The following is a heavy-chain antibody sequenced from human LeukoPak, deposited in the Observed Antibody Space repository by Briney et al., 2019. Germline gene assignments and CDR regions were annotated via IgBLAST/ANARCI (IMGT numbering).Heavy chain of an antibody. D-gene: IGHD3-22*01. Sequence: SETLSLTCTVSGGSISTYYWTWIRQPPGKGLEWIGYIYDSGSTNYSPSLKSRVTISVDTSKNQFSLKLSSVTAADTAVYYCAREYDSSGYRHFDYWGQGTLVTVSS. CDR1: GGSISTYY. J-gene: IGHJ4*02. CDR2: IYDSGST. CDR3: AREYDSSGYRHFDY. V-gene: IGHV4-59*01.